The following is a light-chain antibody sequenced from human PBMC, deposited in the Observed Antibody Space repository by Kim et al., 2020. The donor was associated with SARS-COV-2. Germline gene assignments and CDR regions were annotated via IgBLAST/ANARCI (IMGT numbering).Light chain of an antibody. J-gene: IGLJ2*01. CDR3: NARDSSGNQMV. CDR1: SLRSYY. V-gene: IGLV3-19*01. Sequence: LGQTVRITSRGDSLRSYYASWYQQKPGQAPVLVIYGKNNRPSGIPDRFSGSSSGNTASLTITGAQAKDEAEYYCNARDSSGNQMVFGGGTQLTVL. CDR2: GKN.